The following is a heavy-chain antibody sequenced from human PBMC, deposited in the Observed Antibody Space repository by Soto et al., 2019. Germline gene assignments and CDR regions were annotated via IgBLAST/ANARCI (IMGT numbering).Heavy chain of an antibody. D-gene: IGHD6-13*01. CDR3: TRVRVAAAGSYYYYGMDV. Sequence: GGSLRLSCAASGFTFSSYSMNWVRQAPGKGLEWVGFIRSKAYGGTTEYAASVKGRFTISRDDSKSIAYLQMNSLKTEDTAVYYCTRVRVAAAGSYYYYGMDVWGQGTTVTVSS. V-gene: IGHV3-49*04. CDR1: GFTFSSYS. J-gene: IGHJ6*02. CDR2: IRSKAYGGTT.